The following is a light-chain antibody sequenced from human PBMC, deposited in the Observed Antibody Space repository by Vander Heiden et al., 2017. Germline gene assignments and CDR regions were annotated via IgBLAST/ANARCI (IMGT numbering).Light chain of an antibody. J-gene: IGKJ2*01. Sequence: DIQMTQSPSTLSASVGDRVTITCRASQSISIWLAWYQQKPGKAPNLLIYKASSLESVLPSRVSGSAAGTEFTLTISSLQPDDIATYYCQQYNSYPYTFGQGTKLEIK. CDR3: QQYNSYPYT. V-gene: IGKV1-5*03. CDR1: QSISIW. CDR2: KAS.